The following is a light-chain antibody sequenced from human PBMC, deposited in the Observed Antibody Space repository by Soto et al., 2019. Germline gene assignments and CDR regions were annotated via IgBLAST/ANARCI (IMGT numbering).Light chain of an antibody. CDR3: SSHTSSSTPVV. CDR2: GVS. CDR1: SSDVGGYNY. J-gene: IGLJ2*01. V-gene: IGLV2-14*01. Sequence: QSVLTQPASVSGSPGQSITISCTGTSSDVGGYNYLSWYQQHPGKAPKLMIYGVSNRPSGVSNRFSGSKSGNTASLTISGLQAEDEADYYCSSHTSSSTPVVFGGGTQLTVL.